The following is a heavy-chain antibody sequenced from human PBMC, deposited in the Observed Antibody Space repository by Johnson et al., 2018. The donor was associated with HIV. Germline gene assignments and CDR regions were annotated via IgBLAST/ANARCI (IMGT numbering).Heavy chain of an antibody. CDR3: ARVGVSCDDLAAFDI. D-gene: IGHD5-12*01. J-gene: IGHJ3*02. Sequence: QVQLVESGGGVVQPGRSLRLSCAASGFTFSTYAIHWVRQAPGKGLEWLALLSYDGINKYYADSVKGRFSISRDNSRNTLYLQMSSLRPEDTAVYFCARVGVSCDDLAAFDIWGQGTMVTVSA. CDR1: GFTFSTYA. V-gene: IGHV3-30-3*01. CDR2: LSYDGINK.